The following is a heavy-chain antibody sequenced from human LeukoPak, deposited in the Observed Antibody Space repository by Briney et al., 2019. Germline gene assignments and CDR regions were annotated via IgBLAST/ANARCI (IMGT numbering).Heavy chain of an antibody. Sequence: GGSLRLSCAASGFTFSSYGMHWVRQAPGKGLEWVAFIRYDGSNKYYADSVKGRFTISRDNSKNTLYLQMNSLRAEDTAVYYCAKGLCTNGVCSAEYFQHWGQGTLVTVSS. CDR3: AKGLCTNGVCSAEYFQH. V-gene: IGHV3-30*02. D-gene: IGHD2-8*01. CDR2: IRYDGSNK. J-gene: IGHJ1*01. CDR1: GFTFSSYG.